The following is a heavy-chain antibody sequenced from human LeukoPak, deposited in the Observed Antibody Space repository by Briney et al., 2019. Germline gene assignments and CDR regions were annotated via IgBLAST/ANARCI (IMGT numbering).Heavy chain of an antibody. J-gene: IGHJ5*02. D-gene: IGHD2-15*01. CDR2: IYYSGST. CDR3: ARGLRAGWFDP. Sequence: SETLSLTCTVSGGSISSSSYYWGWIRQPPGKGLEWIGSIYYSGSTYYNPSLKSRVTTSVDTSKNQFSLRLSSVTAADTAVYYCARGLRAGWFDPWGQGTLVTVSS. CDR1: GGSISSSSYY. V-gene: IGHV4-39*07.